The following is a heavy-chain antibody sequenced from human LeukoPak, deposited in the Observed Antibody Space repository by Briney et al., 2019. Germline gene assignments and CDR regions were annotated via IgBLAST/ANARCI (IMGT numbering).Heavy chain of an antibody. CDR3: AREQLLLGANAAANDY. D-gene: IGHD2-15*01. CDR1: GFTFSDYY. Sequence: GGSLRLSCAASGFTFSDYYMSWIRQAPGKGLEWVSYISSSSSYTNYADSVKGRFTISRDNAKSSLYLQMNSLRAEDTAVYYCAREQLLLGANAAANDYWGQGTLVTVSS. J-gene: IGHJ4*02. CDR2: ISSSSSYT. V-gene: IGHV3-11*06.